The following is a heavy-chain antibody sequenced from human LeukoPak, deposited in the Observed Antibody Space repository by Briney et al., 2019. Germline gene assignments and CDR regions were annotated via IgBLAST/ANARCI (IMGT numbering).Heavy chain of an antibody. CDR1: GYTFTSYY. CDR3: ARELAYPDY. CDR2: IYPGDSDT. Sequence: KVSCKASGYTFTSYYMHWVRQMPGKGLEWMGIIYPGDSDTRYSPSFQGQVTISADKSISTAYLQWSSLKASDTAMYYCARELAYPDYWGQGTLVTVSS. V-gene: IGHV5-51*01. J-gene: IGHJ4*02. D-gene: IGHD1-7*01.